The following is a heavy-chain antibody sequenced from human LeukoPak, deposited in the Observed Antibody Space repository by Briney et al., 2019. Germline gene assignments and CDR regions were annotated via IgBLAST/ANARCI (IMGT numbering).Heavy chain of an antibody. J-gene: IGHJ4*02. CDR3: ARLGWNYDY. V-gene: IGHV4-34*01. CDR1: GGSFSGYY. CDR2: INHSGST. D-gene: IGHD1-7*01. Sequence: KTSETLSLTCAVYGGSFSGYYWSWIRQPPGKGLEWIGEINHSGSTNYNPSLKSRVTISVDTSKNQFSLKLSSVTAADTAVYYCARLGWNYDYWGQGTLVTVSS.